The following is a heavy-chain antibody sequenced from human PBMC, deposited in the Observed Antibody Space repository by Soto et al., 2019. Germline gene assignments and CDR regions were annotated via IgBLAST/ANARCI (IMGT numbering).Heavy chain of an antibody. V-gene: IGHV4-38-2*01. CDR2: IYHSGST. D-gene: IGHD3-3*01. J-gene: IGHJ5*02. CDR3: ARGDSYYDFWSGYSPGPNWFDP. CDR1: GYSISSGYY. Sequence: SETLSLTCAVSGYSISSGYYCGCIRQPPGKGLEWIGSIYHSGSTYYNPSLKSRVTISVDTSKNQFSLKLSSVTAADTAVYYCARGDSYYDFWSGYSPGPNWFDPWGQGTLVTVSS.